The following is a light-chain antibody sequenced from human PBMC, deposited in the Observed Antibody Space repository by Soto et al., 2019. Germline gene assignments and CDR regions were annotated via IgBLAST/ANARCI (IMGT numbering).Light chain of an antibody. V-gene: IGKV1-6*02. CDR2: AAS. CDR1: QDIRKG. J-gene: IGKJ1*01. Sequence: IQRPQCLPTVAAAVGYKATFTCRASQDIRKGLGWYQQKPGKAPKLVIYAASNLQSGVPSRFSGSGSGTDFTLTISSLQPEDFATYYCLQAYDYTLTFGQLSKVDIK. CDR3: LQAYDYTLT.